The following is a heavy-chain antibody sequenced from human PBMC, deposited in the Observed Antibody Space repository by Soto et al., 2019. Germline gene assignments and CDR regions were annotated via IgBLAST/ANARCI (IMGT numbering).Heavy chain of an antibody. CDR2: IYSGGST. CDR3: ARSKEPFGMDV. Sequence: PGGSLRLSCAASGFTVSSNYMSWVRQAPGKGLEWVSIIYSGGSTYYADSVKGRFTISRDNSKNTLYLQMNSLRAEDTAVYYCARSKEPFGMDVWGQGTTVTVSS. J-gene: IGHJ6*02. V-gene: IGHV3-53*01. CDR1: GFTVSSNY. D-gene: IGHD1-26*01.